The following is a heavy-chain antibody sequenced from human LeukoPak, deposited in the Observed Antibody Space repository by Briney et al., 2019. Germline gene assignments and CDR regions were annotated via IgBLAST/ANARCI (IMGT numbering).Heavy chain of an antibody. D-gene: IGHD2/OR15-2a*01. CDR2: IYYSGSP. Sequence: PSETLSLTCTVSGGSISSGDSYWSWIRQPPGKGLECIGYIYYSGSPFYNPSLKSRVTISVDTSKNHFSLNLSSVTAADTAVYYCARGNKPYYFDYWGQGTLVTVSS. J-gene: IGHJ4*02. CDR3: ARGNKPYYFDY. CDR1: GGSISSGDSY. V-gene: IGHV4-30-4*08.